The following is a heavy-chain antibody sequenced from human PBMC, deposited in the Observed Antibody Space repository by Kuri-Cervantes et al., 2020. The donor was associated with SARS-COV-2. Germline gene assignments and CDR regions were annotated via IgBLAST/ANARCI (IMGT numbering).Heavy chain of an antibody. V-gene: IGHV4-59*08. D-gene: IGHD2-2*01. CDR2: IYYSGST. CDR3: ARHLAGDYCDSTTCPPFFYYYYMDV. CDR1: GGSISSYY. J-gene: IGHJ6*03. Sequence: SETLSLTCTVSGGSISSYYWSWIRQPPGKGLEWIGYIYYSGSTNYNPSLKSRVTISVDTSKNQFSLKLSSVTAADSAVYYCARHLAGDYCDSTTCPPFFYYYYMDVWGKGTTVTVSS.